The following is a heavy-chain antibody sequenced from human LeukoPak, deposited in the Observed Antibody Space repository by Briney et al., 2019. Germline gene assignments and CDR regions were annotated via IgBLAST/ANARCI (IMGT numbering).Heavy chain of an antibody. V-gene: IGHV3-23*01. J-gene: IGHJ4*02. CDR2: ISGSGGST. CDR1: GFTFSSYA. D-gene: IGHD3-3*01. Sequence: PGGSLRLSCAASGFTFSSYAMSWVRQAPGKGLEWVSAISGSGGSTYYADSVKGRFTISRDNCKNTLSLQMNRLRAEDTAVYYCAKDGELRFLEWFTYFDYWGQGALVTASS. CDR3: AKDGELRFLEWFTYFDY.